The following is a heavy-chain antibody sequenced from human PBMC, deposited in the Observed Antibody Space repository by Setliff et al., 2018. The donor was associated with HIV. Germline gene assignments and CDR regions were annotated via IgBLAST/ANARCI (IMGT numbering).Heavy chain of an antibody. D-gene: IGHD3-22*01. J-gene: IGHJ1*01. V-gene: IGHV1-69*05. CDR3: ANYDSSGYYYGGQYFQH. CDR1: GGTFSSYA. CDR2: IIPIFGTA. Sequence: SVKVSCKASGGTFSSYAISWVRQAPGQGLEWMGGIIPIFGTANYAQKFQGRVTITTDESTSTAYMELSSLRSEDTAVYYCANYDSSGYYYGGQYFQHWGQGTLVTVSS.